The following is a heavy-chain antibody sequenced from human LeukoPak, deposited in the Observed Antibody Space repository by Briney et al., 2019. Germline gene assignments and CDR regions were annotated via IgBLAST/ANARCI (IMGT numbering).Heavy chain of an antibody. Sequence: SETLSLTCTVSGGSISRSSYYWGWLRQPPGKGLEWIGSIYYSGTTYYNPSLKSRVAIFVDTSKNQFSLKLSSVTAADTAMYYCARQDPYNYESSAFKWDNWFDLWGQGALVTVSS. CDR3: ARQDPYNYESSAFKWDNWFDL. J-gene: IGHJ5*02. CDR2: IYYSGTT. CDR1: GGSISRSSYY. V-gene: IGHV4-39*01. D-gene: IGHD3-22*01.